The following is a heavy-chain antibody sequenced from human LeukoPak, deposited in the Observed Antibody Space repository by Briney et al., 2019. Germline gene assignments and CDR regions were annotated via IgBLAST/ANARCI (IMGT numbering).Heavy chain of an antibody. Sequence: SVKVFCKASGGFFSSDAIRWVRQAPAQGLEWVGQILPLYGATNYAQKFQDRVTITTVDSPSTAHMELSSLRADDTAVYYCAREARICGNTDCYPAFDIWGQGTTVIVSS. CDR2: ILPLYGAT. D-gene: IGHD2-21*02. J-gene: IGHJ3*02. CDR3: AREARICGNTDCYPAFDI. CDR1: GGFFSSDA. V-gene: IGHV1-69*05.